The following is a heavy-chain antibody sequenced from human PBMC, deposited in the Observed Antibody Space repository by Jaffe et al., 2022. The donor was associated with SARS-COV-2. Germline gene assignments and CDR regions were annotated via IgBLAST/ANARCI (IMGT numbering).Heavy chain of an antibody. D-gene: IGHD4-17*01. CDR1: GFSLSTSGVG. CDR3: AHSYAPTVTPGGGGWYFDL. V-gene: IGHV2-5*02. Sequence: QITLKESGPTLVKPTQTLTLTCTFSGFSLSTSGVGVGWIRQPPGKALEWLALIYWDDDKRYSPSLKSRLTITKDTSKNQVVLTMTNMDPVDTATYYCAHSYAPTVTPGGGGWYFDLWGRGTLVTVSS. J-gene: IGHJ2*01. CDR2: IYWDDDK.